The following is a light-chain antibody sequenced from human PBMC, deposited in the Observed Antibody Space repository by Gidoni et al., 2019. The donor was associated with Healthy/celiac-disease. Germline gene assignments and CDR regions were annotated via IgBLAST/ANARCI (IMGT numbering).Light chain of an antibody. V-gene: IGKV2-28*01. CDR1: QSLLHSNGYNY. CDR3: MQALQTPPWT. CDR2: LGS. J-gene: IGKJ1*01. Sequence: DLVMTQSPLSLPVTPGEPASISCRSSQSLLHSNGYNYLDWYLQKPGQSPQLLNYLGSNRASGVPDRFSGSGSGTDVTLKSSRVEAEDVGVYYCMQALQTPPWTFGQGTKVEIK.